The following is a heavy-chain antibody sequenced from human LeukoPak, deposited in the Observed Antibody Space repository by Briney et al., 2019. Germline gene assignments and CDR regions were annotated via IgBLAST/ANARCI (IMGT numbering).Heavy chain of an antibody. J-gene: IGHJ4*02. Sequence: GGSLRLSCVASGFTFSIYTMSWVRQAPGKGLEWVSSITSSSSSIYSANSVKGRLTISRDNAKNSLYLEMNSLRDEDTAVYYCARDLAWGAYWGQGTLVTVSS. CDR1: GFTFSIYT. V-gene: IGHV3-21*01. D-gene: IGHD4/OR15-4a*01. CDR3: ARDLAWGAY. CDR2: ITSSSSSI.